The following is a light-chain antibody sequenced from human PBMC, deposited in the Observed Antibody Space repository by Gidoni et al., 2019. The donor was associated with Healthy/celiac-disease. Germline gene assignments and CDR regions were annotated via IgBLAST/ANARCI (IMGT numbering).Light chain of an antibody. V-gene: IGLV1-44*01. CDR3: AAWDDSLNGWV. CDR1: GSNIGSNT. J-gene: IGLJ3*02. Sequence: QSVLTQPPSASGTHGQRVPISCSGSGSNIGSNTVTWYQKLQGTAPKLLIYSNNQRPSGVPDRFSGSKSGTSASLAISGLQSEDEADYYCAAWDDSLNGWVFGGGTKLTVL. CDR2: SNN.